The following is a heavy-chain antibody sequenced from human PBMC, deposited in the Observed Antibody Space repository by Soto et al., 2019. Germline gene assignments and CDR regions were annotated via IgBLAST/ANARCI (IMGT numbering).Heavy chain of an antibody. CDR1: GFTFSSYA. CDR2: ISGSGGST. D-gene: IGHD2-21*02. J-gene: IGHJ4*02. V-gene: IGHV3-23*01. Sequence: GGSLRLSCAASGFTFSSYAMSWVRQAPGKGLEWVSAISGSGGSTYYADSVKARFTISRDNSKNTLYLQMNSLRAEDTAVYYCHPIVVVTASTPFDYWGQGTLVTVSS. CDR3: HPIVVVTASTPFDY.